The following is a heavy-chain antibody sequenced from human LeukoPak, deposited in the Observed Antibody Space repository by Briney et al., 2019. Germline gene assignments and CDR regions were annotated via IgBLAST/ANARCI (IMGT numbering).Heavy chain of an antibody. V-gene: IGHV3-30*02. Sequence: GGSLRLSCAASGFTFSSYGMHWVRQAPGKGLEWVAFIRYDGSNKYYADSVKGRFTISRDNSKNTLYLQMNSLRAEDTAVYCCAKDWEDIVVVVAAQYYFDYWGQGTLVTVSS. D-gene: IGHD2-15*01. CDR2: IRYDGSNK. J-gene: IGHJ4*02. CDR1: GFTFSSYG. CDR3: AKDWEDIVVVVAAQYYFDY.